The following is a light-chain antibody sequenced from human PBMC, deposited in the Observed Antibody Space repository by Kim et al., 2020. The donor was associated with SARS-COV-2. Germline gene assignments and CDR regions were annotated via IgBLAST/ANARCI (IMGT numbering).Light chain of an antibody. CDR3: QQYGSSPRT. CDR1: QSVGSNY. J-gene: IGKJ1*01. CDR2: GAS. V-gene: IGKV3-20*01. Sequence: EIVLTQSPGTLSLSPGERATLSCRAGQSVGSNYLAWYQQKSGQSPRFLIYGASSRAPGISDRFRGSGSGTDFTLTISRLEPEDFAVYYCQQYGSSPRTFGQGTKVDIK.